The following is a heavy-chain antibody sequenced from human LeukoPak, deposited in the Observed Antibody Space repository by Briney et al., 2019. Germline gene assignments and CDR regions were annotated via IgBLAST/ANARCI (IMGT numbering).Heavy chain of an antibody. CDR1: DDSISDYY. CDR2: FHNSGTS. Sequence: LETLSLTCTVSDDSISDYYRGWIRQPPGKGLEWIGYFHNSGTSTYNPSLKSRVTISADTSKNQFSLKLNSLTTADTAVYYCTRGAGWLIDYWGQGILVTVSS. D-gene: IGHD3-16*01. CDR3: TRGAGWLIDY. V-gene: IGHV4-59*01. J-gene: IGHJ4*02.